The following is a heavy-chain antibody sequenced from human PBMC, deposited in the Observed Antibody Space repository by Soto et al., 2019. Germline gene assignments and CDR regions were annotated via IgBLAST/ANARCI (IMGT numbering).Heavy chain of an antibody. J-gene: IGHJ6*02. V-gene: IGHV3-9*01. CDR2: IAWNSDTK. CDR3: ANLGYRSDWYGMDV. D-gene: IGHD6-19*01. Sequence: EVQLVESGGGLVQPGRSLRLSCAASGFTFQDYAMHWVRQAPGKGLEWVSGIAWNSDTKGYADSVKGRFTISRDNVKKYLYLQMNSLRAEDTALYYCANLGYRSDWYGMDVWGQGTTVTVSS. CDR1: GFTFQDYA.